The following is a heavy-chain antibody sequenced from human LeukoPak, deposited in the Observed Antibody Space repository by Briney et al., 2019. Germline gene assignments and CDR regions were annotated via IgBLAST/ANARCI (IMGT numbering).Heavy chain of an antibody. CDR1: GASFSNDY. Sequence: PSETLPLTCTVSGASFSNDYWSWVRQAPGKGLEWIGYIYHNGRTNYSPSLKSRIIMSIDTSQNQFSLKLTSVTAADTAVYYCARASEGIGYFDTWGRGSLVTVSS. J-gene: IGHJ4*02. CDR3: ARASEGIGYFDT. CDR2: IYHNGRT. D-gene: IGHD3-3*01. V-gene: IGHV4-59*01.